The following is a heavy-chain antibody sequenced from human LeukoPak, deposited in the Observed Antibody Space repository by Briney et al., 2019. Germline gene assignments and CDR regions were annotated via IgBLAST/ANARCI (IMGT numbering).Heavy chain of an antibody. D-gene: IGHD6-13*01. CDR1: GYTFTSYG. CDR2: ISAYNGNT. V-gene: IGHV1-18*01. CDR3: ASPLGAAAGIPYGMDV. Sequence: ALVKVSCKASGYTFTSYGISWVRQAPGQGLEWMGWISAYNGNTNYAQKLQGRVTMTTDTSTSTAYMELRSLRSDDTAVYYCASPLGAAAGIPYGMDVWGQGTTVTVSS. J-gene: IGHJ6*02.